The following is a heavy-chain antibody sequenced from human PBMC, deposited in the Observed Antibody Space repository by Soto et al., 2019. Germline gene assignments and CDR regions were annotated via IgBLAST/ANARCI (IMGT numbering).Heavy chain of an antibody. Sequence: GGSLRLSCAASGLSFNIYAVKWVRQAPGKGLEWVGRIKSKTDGGTTDYAAPVKGRFTISRDDSKNTLYLQMNSLKTEDTAVYYCTSTSFLRFLEWLFPSYGMDVWGQGTTVTVSS. CDR1: GLSFNIYA. V-gene: IGHV3-15*07. D-gene: IGHD3-3*01. CDR3: TSTSFLRFLEWLFPSYGMDV. J-gene: IGHJ6*02. CDR2: IKSKTDGGTT.